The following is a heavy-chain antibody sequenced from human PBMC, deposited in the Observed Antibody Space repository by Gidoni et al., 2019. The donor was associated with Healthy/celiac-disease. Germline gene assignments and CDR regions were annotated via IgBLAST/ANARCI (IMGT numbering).Heavy chain of an antibody. CDR3: ARGHSYSSSWYNWFDP. J-gene: IGHJ5*02. CDR1: GFTFSSYD. Sequence: EVQLVESGGGLVQPGGFLRLSCAASGFTFSSYDMHWVRQATGKGLEWVSAIGTAGDTYYPGSVKGRFTISRENAKNSLYLQMNSLRAGDTAVYYCARGHSYSSSWYNWFDPWGQGTLVTVSS. V-gene: IGHV3-13*01. CDR2: IGTAGDT. D-gene: IGHD6-13*01.